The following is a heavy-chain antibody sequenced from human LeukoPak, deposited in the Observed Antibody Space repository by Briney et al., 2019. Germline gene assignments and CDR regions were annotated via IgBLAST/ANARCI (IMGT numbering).Heavy chain of an antibody. CDR1: GFTFSSYW. CDR2: IKQDGSEK. Sequence: TGGSLRLSCAASGFTFSSYWMSWVRQAPGKGLEWVANIKQDGSEKYYVDSVKGRFTISRDNAKSSLYLQMNSLRAEDTAVYYCARVIGDYYDSSGYPYYFDYWGQGTLVTVSS. J-gene: IGHJ4*02. CDR3: ARVIGDYYDSSGYPYYFDY. V-gene: IGHV3-7*01. D-gene: IGHD3-22*01.